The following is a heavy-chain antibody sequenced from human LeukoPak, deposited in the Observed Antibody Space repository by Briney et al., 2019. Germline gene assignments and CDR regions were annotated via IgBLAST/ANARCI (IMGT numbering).Heavy chain of an antibody. CDR2: IYSGGTT. CDR3: ARVESGYSYGPHAYGMDV. CDR1: GFTVSSNY. V-gene: IGHV3-53*01. D-gene: IGHD5-18*01. Sequence: EGSLRLSCAASGFTVSSNYMSWVRQAPGKGLEWVSVIYSGGTTFYADSVKGRFTISRDNSKDTLYLQMNSLTAADTAVYYCARVESGYSYGPHAYGMDVWGQGTTVTVSS. J-gene: IGHJ6*02.